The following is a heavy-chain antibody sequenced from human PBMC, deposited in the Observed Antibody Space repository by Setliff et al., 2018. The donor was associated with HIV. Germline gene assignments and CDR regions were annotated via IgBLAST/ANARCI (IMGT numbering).Heavy chain of an antibody. V-gene: IGHV4-59*01. J-gene: IGHJ4*02. D-gene: IGHD3-10*01. CDR1: GGSISSYY. CDR2: IYYSGST. Sequence: SETLSLTCTVSGGSISSYYWSWIRQPPGKGPGWIGYIYYSGSTNYNPSLKSRVTISVDTSKNQFSLKLSSVTAADTAVYYCARGVRGVIIDWYYFDYWGQGTLVTVSS. CDR3: ARGVRGVIIDWYYFDY.